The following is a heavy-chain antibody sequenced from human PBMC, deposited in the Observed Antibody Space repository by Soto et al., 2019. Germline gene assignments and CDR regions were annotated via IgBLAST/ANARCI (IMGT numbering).Heavy chain of an antibody. CDR1: GYTFTSYA. J-gene: IGHJ6*02. CDR3: ARRMKASMFYYYYGMDG. V-gene: IGHV1-3*01. Sequence: ASVKVSCKASGYTFTSYAMHWVRQAPGQRLEWMGWINAGNGNTKYSQKFQGRVTTTRDTSASTAYMELSSLRSEDTAVYYCARRMKASMFYYYYGMDGWGQGTTVTVAS. D-gene: IGHD3-10*02. CDR2: INAGNGNT.